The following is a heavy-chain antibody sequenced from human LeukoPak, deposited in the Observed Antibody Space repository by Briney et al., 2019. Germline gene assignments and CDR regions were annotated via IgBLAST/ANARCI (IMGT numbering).Heavy chain of an antibody. CDR2: INPNSGGT. Sequence: ASVKDSCKASGYTFTGYYMHWVRQAPGQGLEWMGWINPNSGGTNYAQKFQGRVTMTRDTSISTAYMELSRLRSDDTAVYYCARDGYDSSGYYEDYWGQGTLVTVSS. D-gene: IGHD3-22*01. J-gene: IGHJ4*02. CDR1: GYTFTGYY. V-gene: IGHV1-2*02. CDR3: ARDGYDSSGYYEDY.